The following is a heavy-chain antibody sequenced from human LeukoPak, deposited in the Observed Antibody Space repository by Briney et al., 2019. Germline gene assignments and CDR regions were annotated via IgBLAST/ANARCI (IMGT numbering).Heavy chain of an antibody. J-gene: IGHJ4*02. Sequence: GGSLRLSCAASGFTFNNYSMNWVRQAPGKGLEWVSYISSSSRTKYYADSVKGRFTISRDNAKNTLHLQMNSLRAEDTAVYYCARARDGYNSSRAGDYWGQGTLVTVSS. CDR1: GFTFNNYS. CDR3: ARARDGYNSSRAGDY. CDR2: ISSSSRTK. V-gene: IGHV3-48*04. D-gene: IGHD5-24*01.